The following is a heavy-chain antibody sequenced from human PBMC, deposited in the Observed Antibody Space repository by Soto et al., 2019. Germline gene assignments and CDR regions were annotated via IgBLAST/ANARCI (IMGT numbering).Heavy chain of an antibody. J-gene: IGHJ4*02. D-gene: IGHD5-12*01. CDR1: GGSISSGGYS. V-gene: IGHV4-30-2*01. CDR3: TRGHSGYDSHQFDY. CDR2: IYHSGST. Sequence: QLQLQESGSGLVKPSQTLSLTCAVSGGSISSGGYSWSWIRQPPGKGLEWIGYIYHSGSTYYNPSPKSRVTISVDRSKNQFSLKLSSVTAADTAVYYCTRGHSGYDSHQFDYWGQGTLVTVSS.